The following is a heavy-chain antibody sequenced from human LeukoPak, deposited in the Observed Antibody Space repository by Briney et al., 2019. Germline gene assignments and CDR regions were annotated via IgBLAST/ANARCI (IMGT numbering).Heavy chain of an antibody. Sequence: PSETLSLTCAVYGGSFSGYFWSWIRQPPGKGLEWIGEVNHSGRTNYNPSLKSRVTISVDPSKSQFSLNLRSVTAADTAVYYCARILDGDYVGGDYWGQGTLVTVSS. CDR3: ARILDGDYVGGDY. J-gene: IGHJ4*02. V-gene: IGHV4-34*01. CDR2: VNHSGRT. D-gene: IGHD4-17*01. CDR1: GGSFSGYF.